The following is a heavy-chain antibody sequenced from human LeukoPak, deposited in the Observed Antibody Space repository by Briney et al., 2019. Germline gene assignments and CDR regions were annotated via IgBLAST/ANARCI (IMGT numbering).Heavy chain of an antibody. CDR3: ARDLRSDSYDYDSSGYCGFDY. V-gene: IGHV1-2*02. J-gene: IGHJ4*02. CDR2: INPNSGGT. D-gene: IGHD3-22*01. CDR1: GYTFTCYY. Sequence: ASVKVSCKASGYTFTCYYMHWVRQAPGQGLEWMGWINPNSGGTNYAQKFQGRVTMTRDTSISTAYMELSRLRSDDTAVYYCARDLRSDSYDYDSSGYCGFDYWGRETLVSVSS.